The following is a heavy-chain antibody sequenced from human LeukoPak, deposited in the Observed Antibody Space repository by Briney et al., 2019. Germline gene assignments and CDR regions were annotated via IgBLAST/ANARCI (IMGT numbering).Heavy chain of an antibody. CDR2: ISSTSSTT. J-gene: IGHJ4*02. D-gene: IGHD3-10*01. V-gene: IGHV3-48*02. CDR3: ARDLWFGESPLYYFDY. CDR1: GFTFSSYS. Sequence: PGGSLRLSCAASGFTFSSYSVNWVRQAPGKGLEWVSYISSTSSTTNYADSVKGRFTISRDNAKNSLYLQMNSLRDEDTAVYYCARDLWFGESPLYYFDYWGQGTLVTVSS.